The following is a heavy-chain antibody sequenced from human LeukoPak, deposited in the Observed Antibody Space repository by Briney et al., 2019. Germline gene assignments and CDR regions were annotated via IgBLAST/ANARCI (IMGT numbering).Heavy chain of an antibody. J-gene: IGHJ4*02. Sequence: GESLRLSWAAYGFTVSNNYMSWVRQAAGKGLEWVSYISSSGSTIYYADSVKGRLTISRDTAKNSLYLQMNSLRAEDTAVYYCARGSVAGIDWGQGTPVTVSS. CDR2: ISSSGSTI. D-gene: IGHD6-19*01. CDR1: GFTVSNNY. V-gene: IGHV3-11*01. CDR3: ARGSVAGID.